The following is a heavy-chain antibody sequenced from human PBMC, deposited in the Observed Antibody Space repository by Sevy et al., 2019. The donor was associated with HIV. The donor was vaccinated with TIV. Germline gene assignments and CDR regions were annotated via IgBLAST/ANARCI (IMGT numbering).Heavy chain of an antibody. J-gene: IGHJ4*02. V-gene: IGHV3-15*01. CDR1: GFTFTNAW. CDR2: IKSKTDGGTT. Sequence: GGSLRLSCAASGFTFTNAWMSWVRQAPGKGLEWVGRIKSKTDGGTTDYAAAVKGRLTISRDDSKNTLYLQMNSLRSEDTAVYYCCLSGGVYFDYWGQGTLVTVSS. D-gene: IGHD3-16*01. CDR3: CLSGGVYFDY.